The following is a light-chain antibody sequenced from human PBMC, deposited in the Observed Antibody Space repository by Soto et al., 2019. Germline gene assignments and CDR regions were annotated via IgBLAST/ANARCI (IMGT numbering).Light chain of an antibody. CDR2: EVN. CDR3: SSYAGSSNV. Sequence: QSALTQPPSASGSPGQSVTISCTGTSSDVGAYIYVSWYQQHPGKAPKLIIYEVNKRPSGVPDRFSGSKSGNTASLTVSGLQAEDEADYYCSSYAGSSNVFRTGTKLTVL. CDR1: SSDVGAYIY. V-gene: IGLV2-8*01. J-gene: IGLJ1*01.